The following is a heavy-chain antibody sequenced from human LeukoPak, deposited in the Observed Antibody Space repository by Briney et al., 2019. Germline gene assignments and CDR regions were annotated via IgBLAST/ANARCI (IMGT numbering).Heavy chain of an antibody. CDR2: INHSGST. Sequence: SSETLSLTCAVYGGSFSGYYWSWIRQPPGKGLEWIGEINHSGSTNYNPSLKSRVTISVDTSKNQFSLKLSSVTAADTAVYYCARGLWFGESHFDYWGQGTLVTVPS. V-gene: IGHV4-34*01. CDR1: GGSFSGYY. J-gene: IGHJ4*02. CDR3: ARGLWFGESHFDY. D-gene: IGHD3-10*01.